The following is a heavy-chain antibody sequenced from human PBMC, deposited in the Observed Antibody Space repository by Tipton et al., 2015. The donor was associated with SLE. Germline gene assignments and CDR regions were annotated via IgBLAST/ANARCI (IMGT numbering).Heavy chain of an antibody. CDR1: GDSIGTYY. J-gene: IGHJ4*02. D-gene: IGHD4-17*01. V-gene: IGHV4-59*07. CDR3: ASKGYGDYVYYYFDY. Sequence: TLSLTCTVSGDSIGTYYWNWIRQSPGKGLEWIGNVYYVGSTNYNPSLKGRVTISVATSKNQFSLKLRSVTAADTAVYYCASKGYGDYVYYYFDYWGQGTLVTVSS. CDR2: VYYVGST.